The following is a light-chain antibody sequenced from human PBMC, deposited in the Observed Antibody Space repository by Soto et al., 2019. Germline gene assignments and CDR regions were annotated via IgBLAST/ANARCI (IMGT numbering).Light chain of an antibody. CDR3: QQNYNTPQT. V-gene: IGKV1-39*01. CDR1: QSINSY. Sequence: IQITHSPSSPFASVGDRVPIDCRPSQSINSYLNWYQQKPGKAPKLMIYAASSLQSGVPSRFSGSGSGTDFTLTISSLQPEDFATYYCQQNYNTPQTFGQGTKVDI. CDR2: AAS. J-gene: IGKJ2*01.